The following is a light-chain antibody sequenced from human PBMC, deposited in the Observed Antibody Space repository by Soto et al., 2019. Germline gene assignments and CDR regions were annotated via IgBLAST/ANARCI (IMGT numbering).Light chain of an antibody. J-gene: IGKJ1*01. CDR3: QQYRASPPSWT. CDR2: GAF. V-gene: IGKV3-20*01. CDR1: QSVTSGS. Sequence: EIVLTQSPGTLSLSPGERATLSCRSSQSVTSGSLSWYLQKPRQAPRLLIYGAFNSAAGIPDRSSGSASGADSTLTVSILEPDFLGHYYWQQYRASPPSWTFGQGTKVEIK.